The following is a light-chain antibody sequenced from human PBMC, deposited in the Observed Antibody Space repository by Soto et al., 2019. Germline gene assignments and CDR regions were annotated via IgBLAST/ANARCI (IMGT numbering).Light chain of an antibody. CDR1: SSNIGDNY. CDR3: GTWDSSLSVVV. Sequence: QSALTQPPSVSAAPGQWVTISCSGSSSNIGDNYVSWYQHVPGTVPKLVIYDTNSRPSGIPDRFSASKSATLATLGITGLQTGDEADYYCGTWDSSLSVVVFGGGTKLTVL. CDR2: DTN. J-gene: IGLJ2*01. V-gene: IGLV1-51*01.